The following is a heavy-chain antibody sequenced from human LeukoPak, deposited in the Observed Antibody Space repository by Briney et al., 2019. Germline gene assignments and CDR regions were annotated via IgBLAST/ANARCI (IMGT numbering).Heavy chain of an antibody. CDR1: GITFSASG. V-gene: IGHV3-30*19. CDR2: ISYDGSNK. CDR3: ARDIAAAGVYYYYYGMDV. D-gene: IGHD6-13*01. J-gene: IGHJ6*02. Sequence: GGSLRLSCAAPGITFSASGMHWVRQAPGKGLEWVAVISYDGSNKYYADSVKGRFTISRDNSKNTLYLQMNSLRAEDTAVYYCARDIAAAGVYYYYYGMDVWGQGTTVTVSS.